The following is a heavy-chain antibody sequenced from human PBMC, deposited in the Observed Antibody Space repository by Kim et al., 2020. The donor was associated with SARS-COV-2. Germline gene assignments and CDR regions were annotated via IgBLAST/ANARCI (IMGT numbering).Heavy chain of an antibody. D-gene: IGHD2-2*01. V-gene: IGHV3-23*01. J-gene: IGHJ4*02. CDR3: AKDYCTSTNCYFDY. Sequence: GGSLRLSCAASGFTFSSYAMNWVRQAPGKGLEWVSAISGSGGSTYYADSVKGRFTISRDNSKNTPYLQMSSLRAEDTAVYYCAKDYCTSTNCYFDYWGQGTLVTVSS. CDR2: ISGSGGST. CDR1: GFTFSSYA.